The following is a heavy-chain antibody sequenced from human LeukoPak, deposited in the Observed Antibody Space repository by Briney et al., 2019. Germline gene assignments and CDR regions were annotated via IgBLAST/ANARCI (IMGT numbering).Heavy chain of an antibody. Sequence: PRGSLRLSCAASGFTFSSYGMHWVRQAPGKGLEWVAVISYDGSNKYYADSVKGRFTISRDNSKNTLYLQMNSLRAEDTAVYYCAKDHDLFNAFDIWGQGTMVTVSS. V-gene: IGHV3-30*18. CDR3: AKDHDLFNAFDI. CDR2: ISYDGSNK. CDR1: GFTFSSYG. J-gene: IGHJ3*02.